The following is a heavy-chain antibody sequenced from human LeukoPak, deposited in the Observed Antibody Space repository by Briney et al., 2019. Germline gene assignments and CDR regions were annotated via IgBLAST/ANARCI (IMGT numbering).Heavy chain of an antibody. D-gene: IGHD5-18*01. J-gene: IGHJ4*02. V-gene: IGHV3-53*01. CDR2: IYSGGST. Sequence: GGSLRLSCAASGFTVSSNYMSWVRQAPGKGLEWVSVIYSGGSTYYADSVKGRFTISRDNSKNTLYLQMNSLRAEDTAVYYCAQLTYSYGLYYFDYWGQGTLVTVSS. CDR1: GFTVSSNY. CDR3: AQLTYSYGLYYFDY.